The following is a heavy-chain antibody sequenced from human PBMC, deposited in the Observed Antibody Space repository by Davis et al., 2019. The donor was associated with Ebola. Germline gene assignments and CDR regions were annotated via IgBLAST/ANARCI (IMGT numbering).Heavy chain of an antibody. CDR3: ARESWGSGFDY. CDR1: GFTFSDYW. V-gene: IGHV3-7*01. CDR2: IKQDGGDK. J-gene: IGHJ4*02. Sequence: GESLKISCAASGFTFSDYWMSWVRQAPGKGLEWVAKIKQDGGDKYYVDSVKGRFTISRDNTKNSLYLQMNSLRAEDTAVYYCARESWGSGFDYWGQGTLVTVSS. D-gene: IGHD7-27*01.